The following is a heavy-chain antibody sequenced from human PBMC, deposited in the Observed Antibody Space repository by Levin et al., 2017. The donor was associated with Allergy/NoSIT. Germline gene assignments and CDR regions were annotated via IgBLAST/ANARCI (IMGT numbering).Heavy chain of an antibody. CDR1: GFTFDDYA. V-gene: IGHV3-9*01. CDR2: ISWNSGSI. Sequence: PGGSLRLSCAASGFTFDDYAMHWVRQAPGKGLEWVSGISWNSGSIGYADSVKGRFTISRDNAKISLYLQMNSLRTEDTALYYCARDNIGLPDAFDIWGQGTMVIVSS. CDR3: ARDNIGLPDAFDI. J-gene: IGHJ3*02. D-gene: IGHD3-10*01.